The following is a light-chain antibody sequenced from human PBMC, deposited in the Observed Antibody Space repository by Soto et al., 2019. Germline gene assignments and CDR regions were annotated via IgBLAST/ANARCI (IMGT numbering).Light chain of an antibody. CDR3: QQSYSTPWT. Sequence: DIQMTQSPSSLSASVGDTVIITCRASQTISVYLNWYQNKPGKAPKRLIYAASSLQSGVPSRFSGSGSGTGFTLTISSLQPEDFATYYFQQSYSTPWTFGQGTKVDIK. V-gene: IGKV1-39*01. CDR2: AAS. J-gene: IGKJ1*01. CDR1: QTISVY.